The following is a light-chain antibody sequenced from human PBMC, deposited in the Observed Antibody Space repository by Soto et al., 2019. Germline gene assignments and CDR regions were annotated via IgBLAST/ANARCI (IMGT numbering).Light chain of an antibody. CDR3: SSYTTSNSPYV. Sequence: QSALTQPASVSGSPGQSITISCTGTNTDVGGYNFVSWYQQHPGKAPKLIIYEVTNRPSGVSSRFSGSKSRSTASLTISGLQAEDEADYYRSSYTTSNSPYVFGTGTKVTVL. V-gene: IGLV2-14*01. J-gene: IGLJ1*01. CDR1: NTDVGGYNF. CDR2: EVT.